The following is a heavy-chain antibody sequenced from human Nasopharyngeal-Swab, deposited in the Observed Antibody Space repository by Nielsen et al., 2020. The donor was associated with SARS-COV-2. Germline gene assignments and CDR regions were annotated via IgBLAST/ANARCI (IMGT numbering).Heavy chain of an antibody. CDR2: INPTDGST. J-gene: IGHJ6*02. CDR1: GYTFTSYY. CDR3: ARVLPFRITGTSGMGV. D-gene: IGHD1-7*01. Sequence: ASVKASCKASGYTFTSYYLHWVRQAPGQGLEWMGIINPTDGSTSYAQKFEGRVTMTRVTSTSTVYMELNSLRSEDTAVYYCARVLPFRITGTSGMGVWGQGTTVTVSS. V-gene: IGHV1-46*01.